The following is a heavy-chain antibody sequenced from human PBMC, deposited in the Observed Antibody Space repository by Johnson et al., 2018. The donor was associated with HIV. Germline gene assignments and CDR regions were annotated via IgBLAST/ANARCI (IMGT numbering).Heavy chain of an antibody. J-gene: IGHJ3*02. D-gene: IGHD3-3*01. V-gene: IGHV3-30-3*01. CDR2: ISYDGSNK. CDR1: GFTFSSYA. Sequence: QVQLVESGGGVVQPGRSLRLSCAASGFTFSSYAMHWVRQAPGKGLEWVSVISYDGSNKYYADSVKGRFTISRDNSKNTLYLQINSLRAEDTAVYYCAIYRAILGVVVASDAFDIWGQGTMVTVSS. CDR3: AIYRAILGVVVASDAFDI.